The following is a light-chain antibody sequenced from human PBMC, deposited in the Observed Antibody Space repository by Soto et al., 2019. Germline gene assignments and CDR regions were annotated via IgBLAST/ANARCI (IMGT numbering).Light chain of an antibody. Sequence: QSALTQPRSVSGSPGQSVTISCTGTSSDVGGYNYVSWYQQHPDKAPKLMIYDVNKWPSGVPDRFSGSKSGNTASLTIPGLQAEDEADYHCCSYAGSHTPWVFGGGTKLTVL. J-gene: IGLJ3*02. V-gene: IGLV2-11*01. CDR1: SSDVGGYNY. CDR3: CSYAGSHTPWV. CDR2: DVN.